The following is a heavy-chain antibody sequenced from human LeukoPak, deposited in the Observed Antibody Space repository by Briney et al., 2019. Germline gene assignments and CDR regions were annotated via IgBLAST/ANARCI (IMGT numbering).Heavy chain of an antibody. V-gene: IGHV1-8*01. CDR2: MNPNSGNT. CDR3: ARGEHDYGDYVAANWFDP. Sequence: ASVKVSCKASGYTFTSYDINWVRRATGQGLEWMGWMNPNSGNTGYAQKFQGRVTMTRNTSISTAYMELSSLRSEDTAVYYCARGEHDYGDYVAANWFDPWGQGTLVTVSS. J-gene: IGHJ5*02. CDR1: GYTFTSYD. D-gene: IGHD4-17*01.